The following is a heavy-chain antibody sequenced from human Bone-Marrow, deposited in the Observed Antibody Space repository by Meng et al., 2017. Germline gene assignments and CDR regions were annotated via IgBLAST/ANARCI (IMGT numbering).Heavy chain of an antibody. CDR3: ERGLSWGNIPHMVRGTHFDY. D-gene: IGHD3-10*01. V-gene: IGHV4-34*01. CDR1: GGSFSGYY. J-gene: IGHJ4*02. CDR2: INHSGST. Sequence: SETLSLTCAVYGGSFSGYYWSWIRQPPGKGLGWIGEINHSGSTNYNPSLKSRVTISVDTSKNQFSLKLSSVTAADTGVYYCERGLSWGNIPHMVRGTHFDYWGQGTLVTVSS.